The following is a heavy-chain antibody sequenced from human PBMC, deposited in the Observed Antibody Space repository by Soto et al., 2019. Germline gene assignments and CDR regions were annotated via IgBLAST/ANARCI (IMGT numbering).Heavy chain of an antibody. CDR2: INHSGST. V-gene: IGHV4-34*01. Sequence: QVQLQQWGAGLLKPSETLSLTCAVYGGSFSGYYWSWIRQPPGKGLEWIGEINHSGSTNYNPSLKSRXXIXVXXSKNQFSLKLSSVTAADTAVYYCARGMQQRSGMDVWGQGTTVTVSS. CDR3: ARGMQQRSGMDV. J-gene: IGHJ6*02. CDR1: GGSFSGYY. D-gene: IGHD6-13*01.